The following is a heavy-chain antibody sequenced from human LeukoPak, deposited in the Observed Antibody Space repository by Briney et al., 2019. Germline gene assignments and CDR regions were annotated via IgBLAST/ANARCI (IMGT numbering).Heavy chain of an antibody. CDR1: GFTFSSYA. Sequence: GRSLRLSCAASGFTFSSYAMHWVRQAPGKGLEWVAVISYDGSNKYYADSVKGRFTISRDNSKNTLYLQMNSLGAEDTAVYYCARTYCGGDCYAIFDYGMDVWGQGTTVTVSS. V-gene: IGHV3-30-3*01. J-gene: IGHJ6*02. CDR2: ISYDGSNK. D-gene: IGHD2-21*02. CDR3: ARTYCGGDCYAIFDYGMDV.